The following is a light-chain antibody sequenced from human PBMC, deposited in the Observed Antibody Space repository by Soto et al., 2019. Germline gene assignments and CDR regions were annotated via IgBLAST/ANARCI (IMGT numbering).Light chain of an antibody. J-gene: IGLJ2*01. Sequence: NFMLTQPHSVSESPGKTVTVSCTRSGGSIASNHVQWYQQRPGSAPTTVIYKNDQRPSGVPDRFSGSIDSPSNSASLTISGLKTEDEADFYCQSYDSNSVVFGGGTKVTVL. CDR2: KND. CDR1: GGSIASNH. CDR3: QSYDSNSVV. V-gene: IGLV6-57*04.